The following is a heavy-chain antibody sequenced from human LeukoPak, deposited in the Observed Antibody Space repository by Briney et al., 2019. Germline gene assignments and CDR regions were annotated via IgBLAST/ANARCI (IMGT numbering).Heavy chain of an antibody. J-gene: IGHJ4*02. D-gene: IGHD3-10*01. CDR1: GYTFTGYY. Sequence: ASVKVSCNASGYTFTGYYMHWVRQAPGQGLEWMGWINPNSGGTNYAQKFQGRVTMTRDTSISTAYMELSRLRSDDTAVYYCASPAFYGSGSYYNNIVDYWGQGTLVTVSP. V-gene: IGHV1-2*02. CDR3: ASPAFYGSGSYYNNIVDY. CDR2: INPNSGGT.